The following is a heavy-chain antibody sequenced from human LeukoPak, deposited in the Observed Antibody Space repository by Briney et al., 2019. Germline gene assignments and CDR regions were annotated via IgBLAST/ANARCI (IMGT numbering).Heavy chain of an antibody. Sequence: GGSLRLSCAASGFAFNTYATHWVRQAPGKGLEWVAVISYDGTNKYYGDSVKGRFTISRDNSKNTLYLQMNSLRGEDTAVYYCARDRGGATSTYYYYGLDVWGQGTTVTVSS. CDR2: ISYDGTNK. V-gene: IGHV3-30-3*01. CDR1: GFAFNTYA. D-gene: IGHD2-2*01. J-gene: IGHJ6*02. CDR3: ARDRGGATSTYYYYGLDV.